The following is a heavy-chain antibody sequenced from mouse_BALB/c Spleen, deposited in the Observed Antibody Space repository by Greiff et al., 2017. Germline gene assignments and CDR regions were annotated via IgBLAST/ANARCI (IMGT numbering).Heavy chain of an antibody. CDR1: GFTFSSFG. J-gene: IGHJ4*01. CDR2: ISSGSSTI. V-gene: IGHV5-17*02. CDR3: ATALTGTDAMDY. Sequence: EVQLVESGGGLVQPGGSRKLSCAASGFTFSSFGMHWVRQAPEKGLEWVAYISSGSSTIYYADTVKGRFTISRDNPKNPLFLQMTSLRSEDTAMYYGATALTGTDAMDYWGQGTSVTVSS. D-gene: IGHD4-1*01.